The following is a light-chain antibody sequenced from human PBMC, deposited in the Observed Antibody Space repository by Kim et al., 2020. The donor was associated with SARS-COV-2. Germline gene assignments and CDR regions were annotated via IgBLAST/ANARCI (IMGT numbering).Light chain of an antibody. CDR2: EDN. J-gene: IGLJ3*02. Sequence: PGNTVTIASPRSSGSIASNYVQWYQQRPGSAPTTVIYEDNQRPSGVPDRFSGSIDSSSNSASLTISGLKTEDEADYYCQSYDSSRVFGGGTQLTVL. CDR3: QSYDSSRV. V-gene: IGLV6-57*03. CDR1: SGSIASNY.